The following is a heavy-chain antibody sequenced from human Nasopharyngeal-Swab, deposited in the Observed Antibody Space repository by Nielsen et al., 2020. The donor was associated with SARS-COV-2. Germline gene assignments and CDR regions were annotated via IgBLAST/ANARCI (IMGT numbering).Heavy chain of an antibody. CDR3: ARWDVDVDAFDI. Sequence: ASVKVSCKASGYTFTGYYMHWVQQAPGQGLEWMGRINPNSGGTNYAQKFQGRVTMTRDTSISTAYMELSRLRSDDTVVYYCARWDVDVDAFDIWGQGTMVTVSS. J-gene: IGHJ3*02. CDR2: INPNSGGT. D-gene: IGHD5-12*01. CDR1: GYTFTGYY. V-gene: IGHV1-2*05.